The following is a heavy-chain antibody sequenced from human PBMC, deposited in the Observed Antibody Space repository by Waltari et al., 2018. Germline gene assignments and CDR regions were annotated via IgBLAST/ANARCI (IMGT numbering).Heavy chain of an antibody. Sequence: QVQLQESGPGLVKPSETLSLTCTVSGGSISSYYWSWIRQPPGKGLEWIGYIYYSGSTNYNPSLKSRFTISVDTSKNQFSLKLSSVTAADTAVYYCARNPGVVIAAAGTGGAFDIWGQGTMVTVSS. CDR3: ARNPGVVIAAAGTGGAFDI. CDR1: GGSISSYY. J-gene: IGHJ3*02. D-gene: IGHD6-13*01. CDR2: IYYSGST. V-gene: IGHV4-59*01.